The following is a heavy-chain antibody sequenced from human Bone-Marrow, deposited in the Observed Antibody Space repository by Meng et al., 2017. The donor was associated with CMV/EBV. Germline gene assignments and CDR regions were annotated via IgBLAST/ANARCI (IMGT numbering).Heavy chain of an antibody. J-gene: IGHJ5*02. Sequence: SETLSLTCAVYGGSFSGYYWSWIRQPPGKGLEWIGEINHSGSTNYNPSLKSRVTISVDTSKNLFSLKLSSVTAADTAVYYCARASIFGVPNWVDPWGQGTLVTVSS. D-gene: IGHD3-3*01. V-gene: IGHV4-34*01. CDR1: GGSFSGYY. CDR2: INHSGST. CDR3: ARASIFGVPNWVDP.